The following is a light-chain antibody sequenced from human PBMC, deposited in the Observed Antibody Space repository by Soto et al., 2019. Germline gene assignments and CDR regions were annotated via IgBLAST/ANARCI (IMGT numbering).Light chain of an antibody. CDR1: QSVSSN. J-gene: IGKJ1*01. V-gene: IGKV3-15*01. CDR3: QQYNNWPPWT. Sequence: EIVMTQSPATLSVAAGESVTLSCRASQSVSSNLAWYQQKPGQAPRLLIYGASTRATGIPARFSGSGSGTEFTLTISSLQYEDFAVYYCQQYNNWPPWTFGQGTKVEIK. CDR2: GAS.